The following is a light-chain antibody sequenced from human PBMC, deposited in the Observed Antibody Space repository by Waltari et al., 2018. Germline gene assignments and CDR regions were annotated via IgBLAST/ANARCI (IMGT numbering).Light chain of an antibody. J-gene: IGKJ5*01. CDR1: QSVGSS. V-gene: IGKV3-11*01. Sequence: EIVLTQSPVTLSLAPGERATLSCWASQSVGSSLAWYQQKPGQAPRHLMYDASDRATGVPASFNGSGSGTDVTLTIISLQSEDSAVYYCQQRSNWPPITFGQGTRLEIK. CDR2: DAS. CDR3: QQRSNWPPIT.